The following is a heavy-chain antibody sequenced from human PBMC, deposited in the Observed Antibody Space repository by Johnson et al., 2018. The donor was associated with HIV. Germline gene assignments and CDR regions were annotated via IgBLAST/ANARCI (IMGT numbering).Heavy chain of an antibody. CDR2: INKDGSAT. Sequence: VQLVESGGGVVQPGGSLRLSCAASGFIFSDSWMHWVRQAPGKGLVWVSRINKDGSATSYADSVKGRFPISRDNAKNSQYLQMNRLRAEDTAFYYCARDRDSSSWYLAFDIWGQGTMVTVSS. CDR1: GFIFSDSW. D-gene: IGHD6-13*01. J-gene: IGHJ3*02. V-gene: IGHV3-74*01. CDR3: ARDRDSSSWYLAFDI.